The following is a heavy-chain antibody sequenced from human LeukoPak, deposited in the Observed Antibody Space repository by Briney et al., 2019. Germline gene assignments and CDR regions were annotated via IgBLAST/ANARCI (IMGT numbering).Heavy chain of an antibody. D-gene: IGHD3-3*01. J-gene: IGHJ3*02. CDR1: GYTLTELS. CDR3: VTDLFGTAAFDI. V-gene: IGHV1-24*01. Sequence: ASVKVSCKVSGYTLTELSMHWVRQAPGKGLEWMGGFDPEDGETIYAQKFQGRVTMTEDTSTDTAYMELSSLRSEDTAVYYCVTDLFGTAAFDIWGQGTMVTVSS. CDR2: FDPEDGET.